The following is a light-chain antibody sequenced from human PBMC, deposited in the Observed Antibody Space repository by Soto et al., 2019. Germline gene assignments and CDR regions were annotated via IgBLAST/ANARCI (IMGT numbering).Light chain of an antibody. V-gene: IGLV1-40*01. CDR3: QSYDDSLSTYV. CDR2: VNN. J-gene: IGLJ1*01. CDR1: SSSIGAGYH. Sequence: QAVLTQPPSVSGAPGQRVTISCTGSSSSIGAGYHVHWYQQLPGAAPKLLISVNNNRPSGVPDRFSGSRSGTSASLAIAGLQAEDEADYYCQSYDDSLSTYVFGTGTKLTVL.